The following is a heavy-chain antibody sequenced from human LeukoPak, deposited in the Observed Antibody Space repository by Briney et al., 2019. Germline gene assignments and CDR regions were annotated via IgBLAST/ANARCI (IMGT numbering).Heavy chain of an antibody. V-gene: IGHV6-1*01. CDR1: GGSVSSDSVT. CDR3: ARVLTAGNQYYFDY. D-gene: IGHD6-13*01. Sequence: SQTLSLTCAISGGSVSSDSVTWNWIRQSPSRGLEWLGRTYYRSKWYDDYAISVKSRITINPDTSKNQFSLQLNSVTPEDTAVYYCARVLTAGNQYYFDYWGRGTLVTVSS. J-gene: IGHJ4*02. CDR2: TYYRSKWYD.